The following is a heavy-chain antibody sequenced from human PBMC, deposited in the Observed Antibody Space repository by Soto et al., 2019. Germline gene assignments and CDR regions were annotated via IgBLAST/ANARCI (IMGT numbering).Heavy chain of an antibody. CDR3: ARSWSGAGTFDY. CDR2: IIPILGIA. J-gene: IGHJ4*02. Sequence: ASVKVSCKASGGTFSSYTISWVRQAPGQGLEWMGRIIPILGIANYAQKFQGRVTITADKSTSTAYMELSSLRSEDTAVYYCARSWSGAGTFDYWGQGTLVTVSS. V-gene: IGHV1-69*02. D-gene: IGHD1-7*01. CDR1: GGTFSSYT.